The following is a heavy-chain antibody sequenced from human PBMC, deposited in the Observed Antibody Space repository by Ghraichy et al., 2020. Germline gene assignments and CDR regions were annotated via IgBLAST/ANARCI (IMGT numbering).Heavy chain of an antibody. CDR1: GASLSSGGYY. V-gene: IGHV4-39*01. CDR2: VLYTGTT. CDR3: ARHVFSLGITYAFQI. Sequence: ESLNISCTVSGASLSSGGYYWGWIRQPPGKGLQYIASVLYTGTTYDNPVLRGRVEISADTSRNQISLRLRSVTAADSAVYYCARHVFSLGITYAFQIWGQGTVVSVSS. J-gene: IGHJ3*02. D-gene: IGHD7-27*01.